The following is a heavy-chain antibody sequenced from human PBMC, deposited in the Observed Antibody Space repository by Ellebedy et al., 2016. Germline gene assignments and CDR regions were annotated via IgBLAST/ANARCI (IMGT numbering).Heavy chain of an antibody. CDR3: VKSGHSYAWSY. D-gene: IGHD5-18*01. CDR1: GFSVSSNY. J-gene: IGHJ4*02. Sequence: GESLKISCVVSGFSVSSNYLSWVRQAPGKGLEWVSGISGSGGSTYDAGSVKGRFTISRDNSKSTLDLQMNSLGAEDTAVYFCVKSGHSYAWSYWGQGTLVTVSS. CDR2: ISGSGGST. V-gene: IGHV3-23*01.